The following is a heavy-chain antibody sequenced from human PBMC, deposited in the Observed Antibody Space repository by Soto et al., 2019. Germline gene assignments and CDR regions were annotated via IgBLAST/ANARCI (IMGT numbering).Heavy chain of an antibody. V-gene: IGHV3-33*01. Sequence: RLSCAASGFTFSSYGMHWVRQAPGKGLEWVAVIWSDGNNKYYADSVKGRFTISRDNSKNTLYLQMNSLRAEDTALYFCSRGGYCSSTSCRYYYYYGMDVWGQGTTVTVSS. J-gene: IGHJ6*02. D-gene: IGHD2-2*01. CDR2: IWSDGNNK. CDR1: GFTFSSYG. CDR3: SRGGYCSSTSCRYYYYYGMDV.